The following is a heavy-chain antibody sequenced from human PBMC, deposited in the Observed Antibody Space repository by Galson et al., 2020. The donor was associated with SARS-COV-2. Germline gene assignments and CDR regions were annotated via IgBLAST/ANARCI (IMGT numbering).Heavy chain of an antibody. CDR2: IYYSEST. CDR3: ASIISVGIFGGVKWLVR. V-gene: IGHV4-31*03. CDR1: GGSISSGAYY. D-gene: IGHD3-3*01. J-gene: IGHJ5*02. Sequence: ETLETLSLTCTVSGGSISSGAYYWSCNRQHPGKGLESIVYIYYSESTYYNPSLNSRVTITVDTSKNQFSLKLSSVTAAATAVYYCASIISVGIFGGVKWLVRWGQGTLVTVAS.